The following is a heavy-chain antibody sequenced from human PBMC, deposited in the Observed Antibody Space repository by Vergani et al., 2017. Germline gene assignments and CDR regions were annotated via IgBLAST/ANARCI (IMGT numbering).Heavy chain of an antibody. D-gene: IGHD2-15*01. Sequence: QVDLQESGPGLVKSSETLSLNCAVSGYSVGSGYYWGWIRQPPGRGLEWIGEINHSGSTNYNPSLKSRVTISVDTSKNQFSLKLSSVTAADTAVYYCARRREYCSGGSCLARIKPLDIWGQGTMVTVSS. V-gene: IGHV4-38-2*01. CDR3: ARRREYCSGGSCLARIKPLDI. J-gene: IGHJ3*02. CDR1: GYSVGSGYY. CDR2: INHSGST.